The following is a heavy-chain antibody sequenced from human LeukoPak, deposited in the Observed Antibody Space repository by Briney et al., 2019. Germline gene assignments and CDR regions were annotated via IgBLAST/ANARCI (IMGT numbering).Heavy chain of an antibody. J-gene: IGHJ3*02. Sequence: SETLSLTCTVSGGAISSYYWSWIRQPPGKGLEWIGYIYNSGSTIYNPSLKSRVTISVDTSKNQFSLKLSSVTASDTDVYYCCLWLEEWLTGGSGAFDIWGQGTMVTVSS. CDR1: GGAISSYY. CDR3: CLWLEEWLTGGSGAFDI. D-gene: IGHD3-3*01. CDR2: IYNSGST. V-gene: IGHV4-59*01.